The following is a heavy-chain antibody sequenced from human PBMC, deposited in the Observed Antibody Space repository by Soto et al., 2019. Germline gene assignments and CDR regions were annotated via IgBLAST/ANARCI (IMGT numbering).Heavy chain of an antibody. Sequence: QVHLVQSGAEVKKPGASVNISCKASGYRFYSYLMFWVRQAPGQRPEWVGWINVDYGNTKYSQNLQGRVTISSDTSAATVYMELSGLTTEDTAVYYCARNRGTYSLDYWGQGTLVTVSS. CDR3: ARNRGTYSLDY. D-gene: IGHD2-15*01. V-gene: IGHV1-3*01. CDR1: GYRFYSYL. J-gene: IGHJ4*02. CDR2: INVDYGNT.